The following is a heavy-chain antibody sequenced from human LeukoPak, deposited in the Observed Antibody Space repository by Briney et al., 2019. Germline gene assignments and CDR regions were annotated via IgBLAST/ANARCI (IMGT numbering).Heavy chain of an antibody. CDR1: GGSISGYY. CDR2: INHSGYT. CDR3: AASGGPINWFDP. V-gene: IGHV4-34*01. D-gene: IGHD2-15*01. Sequence: PSETLSLTCAVYGGSISGYYWGWIRQPPGKGLQWIGEINHSGYTNYNPSLKSRVTISIDTSKNQFSLKLSSVTAADTAIYYCAASGGPINWFDPWGQGTLVTVSS. J-gene: IGHJ5*02.